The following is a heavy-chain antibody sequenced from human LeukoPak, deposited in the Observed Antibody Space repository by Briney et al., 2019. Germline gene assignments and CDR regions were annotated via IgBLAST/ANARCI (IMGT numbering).Heavy chain of an antibody. CDR1: GFTFSSYG. D-gene: IGHD2-2*01. Sequence: PGGSLRLSCAASGFTFSSYGMRWVRQAPGKGMEWVVVISYDGSNKYYAHSVKGRLTISRDNSKSTLYMQMNRQRAEDTAVYYCARDPSDIVVVPAAMGFDYWGQGTLVTVSS. CDR2: ISYDGSNK. V-gene: IGHV3-30*03. CDR3: ARDPSDIVVVPAAMGFDY. J-gene: IGHJ4*02.